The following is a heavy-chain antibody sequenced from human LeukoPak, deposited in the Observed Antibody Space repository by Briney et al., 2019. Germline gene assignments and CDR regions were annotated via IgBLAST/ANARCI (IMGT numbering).Heavy chain of an antibody. CDR1: GFTFSTYS. CDR2: INSRSNYI. J-gene: IGHJ4*02. D-gene: IGHD6-19*01. CDR3: ARGGSGWSRDY. V-gene: IGHV3-21*01. Sequence: GGSLRLSCAASGFTFSTYSINWVRQTPDKGLEWVSSINSRSNYIYYADSVRGRFTISRDNAKNLVYLQMNSLRAEDTAVYYCARGGSGWSRDYWGQGTLVTVSS.